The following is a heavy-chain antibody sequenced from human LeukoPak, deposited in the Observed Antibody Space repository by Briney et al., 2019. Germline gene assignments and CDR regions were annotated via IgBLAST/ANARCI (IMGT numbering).Heavy chain of an antibody. CDR3: ARDNGF. J-gene: IGHJ4*02. V-gene: IGHV3-7*03. CDR2: IKEDGSEK. Sequence: PGGSLRLSCAASGFTFTSYWMNWVAQAPGKALEWVANIKEDGSEKYYVDSVKGRFTISRDNAKNSVYLQMNSLRAEDTAVYYCARDNGFWGQGTLVTVSS. CDR1: GFTFTSYW. D-gene: IGHD2-8*01.